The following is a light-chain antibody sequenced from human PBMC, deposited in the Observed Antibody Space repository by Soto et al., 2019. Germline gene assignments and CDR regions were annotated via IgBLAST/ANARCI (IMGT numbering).Light chain of an antibody. Sequence: QSVLTQPPSVSGAPGQRVTISCTGSSSNIGAGYDVHWYQQLPGSAPKLLIYGNTNRPSGVPDRFSGSKSGTSASLAITGLQDEDEADYYCLSFDSSLSVVFGGGTKVTVL. V-gene: IGLV1-40*01. J-gene: IGLJ2*01. CDR2: GNT. CDR1: SSNIGAGYD. CDR3: LSFDSSLSVV.